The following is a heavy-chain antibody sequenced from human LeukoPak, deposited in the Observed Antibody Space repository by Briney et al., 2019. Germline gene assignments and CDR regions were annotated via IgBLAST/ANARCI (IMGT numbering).Heavy chain of an antibody. V-gene: IGHV3-53*01. D-gene: IGHD1-26*01. CDR3: ATASIVGAMDY. J-gene: IGHJ4*02. Sequence: PGGSLRLSCAASGFTFSSYGMSWVRQAPGKGLEWVSVIYSGGSTYYADSVKGRFTISRDNSKNTLYLQMNSLRAEDTAVYYCATASIVGAMDYWGQGTLVTVSS. CDR1: GFTFSSYG. CDR2: IYSGGST.